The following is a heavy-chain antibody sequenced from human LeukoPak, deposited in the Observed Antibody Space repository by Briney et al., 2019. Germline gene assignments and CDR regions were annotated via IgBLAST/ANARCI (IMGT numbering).Heavy chain of an antibody. CDR3: ARELQGWFDP. V-gene: IGHV4-59*01. J-gene: IGHJ5*02. Sequence: SETLSLTCTVSGDSISSYYWSWIRQPPGKRLEWIGCISDSGSTNYNPSLKSRVTISVDTSKSQFSLKLSSVTAADTAVYYCARELQGWFDPWGQGTLVTVSS. CDR1: GDSISSYY. CDR2: ISDSGST.